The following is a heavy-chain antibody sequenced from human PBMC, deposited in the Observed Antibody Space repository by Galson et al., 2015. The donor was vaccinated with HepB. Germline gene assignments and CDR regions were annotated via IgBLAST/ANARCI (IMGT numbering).Heavy chain of an antibody. V-gene: IGHV3-23*01. D-gene: IGHD3-3*01. CDR2: ISGSGGST. J-gene: IGHJ4*02. Sequence: SLRLSCAASGFTFSSYAMSWVRQAPGKGLEWVSSISGSGGSTYYADSVKGRFTISRDKSKNTLYLQMNSLRVEDTALYYCAKVHYDFWSAPPYFDYWGQGTLVTVSS. CDR3: AKVHYDFWSAPPYFDY. CDR1: GFTFSSYA.